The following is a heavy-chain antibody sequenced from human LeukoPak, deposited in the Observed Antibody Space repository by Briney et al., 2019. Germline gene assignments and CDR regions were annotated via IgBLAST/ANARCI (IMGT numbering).Heavy chain of an antibody. Sequence: SQTLSLTCAISGDSVSSNSAAWNWIRQSPSRGLEWLGRTYYRSKWYNDYAVSLKSRITINPDTSKNQFSLQLNSVTPEDTAVYYCARDPGYDSSAYYPFYFDYWGQGTLVTVSS. D-gene: IGHD3-22*01. V-gene: IGHV6-1*01. J-gene: IGHJ4*02. CDR3: ARDPGYDSSAYYPFYFDY. CDR1: GDSVSSNSAA. CDR2: TYYRSKWYN.